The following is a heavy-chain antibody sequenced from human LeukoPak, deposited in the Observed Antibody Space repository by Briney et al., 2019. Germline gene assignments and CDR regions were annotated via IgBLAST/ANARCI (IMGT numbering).Heavy chain of an antibody. Sequence: GASVKVSCKASGYTFTSYGISWVRQAPGQGLEWMGWISAYNGNTNYSQKLQGRVTMTTDTSTSTAYMELRSLRSDDTAVYYCARGQAPGGYFDWLAAYYYYYGMDVWGQGTTVTVSS. CDR2: ISAYNGNT. CDR1: GYTFTSYG. CDR3: ARGQAPGGYFDWLAAYYYYYGMDV. V-gene: IGHV1-18*01. D-gene: IGHD3-9*01. J-gene: IGHJ6*02.